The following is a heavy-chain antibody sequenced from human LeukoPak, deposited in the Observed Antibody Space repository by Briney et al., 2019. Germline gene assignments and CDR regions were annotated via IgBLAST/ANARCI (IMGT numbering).Heavy chain of an antibody. J-gene: IGHJ4*02. D-gene: IGHD3-9*01. CDR2: ISYSGRA. CDR3: ARRKGGNTWYDI. V-gene: IGHV4-59*08. Sequence: SETLSLTCNVSGVSINGNFWNWTRQPPGNGLEWLGDISYSGRANYNPSLESRLTLSVDSTKKQFSLKMKSVTPADTALYYCARRKGGNTWYDIWGQGILVTVSS. CDR1: GVSINGNF.